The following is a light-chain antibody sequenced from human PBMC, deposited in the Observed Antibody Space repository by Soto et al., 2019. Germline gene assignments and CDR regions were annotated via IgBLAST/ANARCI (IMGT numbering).Light chain of an antibody. CDR1: QSISSY. Sequence: DIQMTQSPSTLSGSVGDRVTITCRASQSISSYLNWYQQKPGKAPKLLIYAASTLQSGVPSRFSGSGSGIDFTLTISSLQPEDFATYYCQESYSTPRWTFGQGTKVDIK. J-gene: IGKJ1*01. CDR2: AAS. V-gene: IGKV1-39*01. CDR3: QESYSTPRWT.